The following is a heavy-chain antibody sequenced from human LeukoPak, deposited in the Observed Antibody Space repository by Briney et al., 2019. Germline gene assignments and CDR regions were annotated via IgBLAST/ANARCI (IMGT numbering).Heavy chain of an antibody. CDR3: ARSYSSRTSSDY. V-gene: IGHV1-18*01. Sequence: ASVKVSCKASGYTFTSYGLNWVRQAPGQGLEWMGWISTYKADINYAQKFQGRVTMTTDTSTNTAYMELRSLTSDDTAMYYCARSYSSRTSSDYWGQGTLVTVSS. D-gene: IGHD2-2*01. CDR2: ISTYKADI. CDR1: GYTFTSYG. J-gene: IGHJ4*02.